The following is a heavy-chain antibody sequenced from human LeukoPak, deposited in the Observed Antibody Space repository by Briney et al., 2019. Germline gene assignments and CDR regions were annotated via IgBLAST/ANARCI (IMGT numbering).Heavy chain of an antibody. CDR1: GFTFSDYG. D-gene: IGHD3-10*01. V-gene: IGHV3-30*02. J-gene: IGHJ3*02. CDR3: AKDYGSGSYFHDAFDI. Sequence: GGSLRLSCAASGFTFSDYGMHWVRQAPGKGLEWVAVIWYDGSNKYYADSVKGRFTVSRDNSKNTLYLQMNSLRAEDTAVYYCAKDYGSGSYFHDAFDIWGQGTMVTVSS. CDR2: IWYDGSNK.